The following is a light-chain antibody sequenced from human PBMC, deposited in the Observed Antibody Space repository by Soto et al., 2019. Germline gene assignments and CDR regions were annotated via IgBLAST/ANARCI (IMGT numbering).Light chain of an antibody. V-gene: IGKV3-15*01. Sequence: EIVMTQPPPTLYVSPGERATLSCRASQSISRNLAWFQQKPGQAPSLLIFGASTRAAGIPARFSGSGSGTEFSLTISGLQSEDFAVYFCHQYENWPKTFGQGTKV. CDR1: QSISRN. CDR2: GAS. CDR3: HQYENWPKT. J-gene: IGKJ1*01.